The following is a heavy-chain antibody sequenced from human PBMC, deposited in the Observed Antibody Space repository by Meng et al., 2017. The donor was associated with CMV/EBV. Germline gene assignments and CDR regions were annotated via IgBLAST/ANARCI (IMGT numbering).Heavy chain of an antibody. CDR3: ARDPNLDYGDYYNWFDP. D-gene: IGHD4-17*01. Sequence: QVQLVQSGAEVKKPGASVTVSCKASGYTFTGYYMHWVRQAPGQGLEWMGWINPNSGGTNYAQKFQGRVTMTRDTSISTAYMELSRLRSDDTAVYYCARDPNLDYGDYYNWFDPWGQGTLVTVSS. J-gene: IGHJ5*02. CDR1: GYTFTGYY. V-gene: IGHV1-2*02. CDR2: INPNSGGT.